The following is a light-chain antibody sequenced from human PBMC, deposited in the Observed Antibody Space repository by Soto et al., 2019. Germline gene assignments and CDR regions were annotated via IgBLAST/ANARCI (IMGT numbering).Light chain of an antibody. J-gene: IGKJ4*01. V-gene: IGKV3-11*01. Sequence: EIVLTQSPATLSLSPGERATLSCRASQSVSIYLAWYQQKPGQAPRLLIYDTSNRATGIPARFSGSGSGTDFTLTISSLEPEDFAVCYCLQRYRWPLTFGGGTKVEIK. CDR3: LQRYRWPLT. CDR2: DTS. CDR1: QSVSIY.